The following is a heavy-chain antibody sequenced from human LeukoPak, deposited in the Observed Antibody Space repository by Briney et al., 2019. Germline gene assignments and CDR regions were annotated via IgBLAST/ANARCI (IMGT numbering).Heavy chain of an antibody. D-gene: IGHD7-27*01. J-gene: IGHJ4*02. CDR3: ATSLGPLTEY. CDR2: INSGGSGT. Sequence: GGSLRLSCAASGFTFSDHYMDWVRQTPGKGLVWVSRINSGGSGTSYADSVKGRFTISRDNAKNTLYLQMNSLRAEDTALYYCATSLGPLTEYWGQGTLVTVSS. V-gene: IGHV3-74*01. CDR1: GFTFSDHY.